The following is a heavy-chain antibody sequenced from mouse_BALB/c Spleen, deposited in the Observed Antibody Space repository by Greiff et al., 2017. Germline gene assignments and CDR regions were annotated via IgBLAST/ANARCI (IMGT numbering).Heavy chain of an antibody. J-gene: IGHJ4*01. D-gene: IGHD2-1*01. V-gene: IGHV5-9-4*01. CDR3: ARDRYGNFGYAMGY. Sequence: EVMLVESGGGLVKPGGSLKLSCAASGFTFSSYAMSWVRQSPEKGLEWVAEISSGGSYTYYPDTVTGRFTISRDNAKNTLYLEMSSLRSEDTAMYYCARDRYGNFGYAMGYWGQGTSVTVSS. CDR1: GFTFSSYA. CDR2: ISSGGSYT.